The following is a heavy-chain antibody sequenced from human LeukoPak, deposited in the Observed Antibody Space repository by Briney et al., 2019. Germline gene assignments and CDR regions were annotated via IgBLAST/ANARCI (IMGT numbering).Heavy chain of an antibody. D-gene: IGHD6-13*01. CDR2: ISYDGSNK. Sequence: PRGSLRLSCAASGFTFSSYAMHWVRQAPGKVLEWVAVISYDGSNKYYADSVKGRFTISRDNSKNTLYLQMNSLRAEDTAVYYCARDHQTIAAAGTVDYWGQGTLVTVSS. V-gene: IGHV3-30*04. CDR3: ARDHQTIAAAGTVDY. CDR1: GFTFSSYA. J-gene: IGHJ4*02.